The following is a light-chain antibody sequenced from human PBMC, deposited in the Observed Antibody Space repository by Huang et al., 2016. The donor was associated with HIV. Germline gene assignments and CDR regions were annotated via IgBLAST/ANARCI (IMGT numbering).Light chain of an antibody. V-gene: IGKV3D-15*01. CDR2: GAS. Sequence: EMVMTQSPATLSVSPGERVNLPCRASQSVSSNLAWYQQKPGQAPRLLIYGASTRATGIPARFSGSGSGTEFTLTITSLQSEDFAVYYCQQYNNWPRTFGQGTKVEIK. CDR1: QSVSSN. CDR3: QQYNNWPRT. J-gene: IGKJ1*01.